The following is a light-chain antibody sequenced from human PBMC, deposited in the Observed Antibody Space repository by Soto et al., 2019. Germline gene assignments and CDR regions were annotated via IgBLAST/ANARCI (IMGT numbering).Light chain of an antibody. J-gene: IGKJ1*01. CDR3: QQYGSSPWA. CDR1: QSVSSY. V-gene: IGKV3-20*01. Sequence: SVLTQPPATLSLSPGERATLSCRASQSVSSYLAWYQQKPGQAPRLLIYGASSRATGIPDRFSGRGSGTDFTLTISRLEPEDFAVYYCQQYGSSPWAFGPGTKVDIK. CDR2: GAS.